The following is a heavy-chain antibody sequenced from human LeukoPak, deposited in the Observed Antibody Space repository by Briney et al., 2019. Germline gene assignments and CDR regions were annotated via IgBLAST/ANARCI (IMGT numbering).Heavy chain of an antibody. CDR2: INHSGST. V-gene: IGHV4-34*01. J-gene: IGHJ4*02. CDR3: ARGGESPRTGRKEYQLLSSN. D-gene: IGHD2-2*01. Sequence: SETLSLTCAVYGGSFSGYYWSWIRQPPGKGLEWIGEINHSGSTNYNPSLKSRVTISVDTSKNQFSLKLSSVTAADTAVYYCARGGESPRTGRKEYQLLSSNWGQGTLVTVSS. CDR1: GGSFSGYY.